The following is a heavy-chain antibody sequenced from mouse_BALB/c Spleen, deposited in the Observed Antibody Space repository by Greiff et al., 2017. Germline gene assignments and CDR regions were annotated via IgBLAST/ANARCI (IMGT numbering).Heavy chain of an antibody. CDR3: ASYYGNSKDAMDY. Sequence: EVKLVESGGGLVQPGGSRKLSCAASGFTFSSFGMHWVRQAPEKGLEWVAYISSGSSTIYYADTVKGRFTISRDNPKNTLFLQMTSLRSEDTAMYYCASYYGNSKDAMDYWGQGTSVTVSS. CDR2: ISSGSSTI. D-gene: IGHD2-1*01. CDR1: GFTFSSFG. V-gene: IGHV5-17*02. J-gene: IGHJ4*01.